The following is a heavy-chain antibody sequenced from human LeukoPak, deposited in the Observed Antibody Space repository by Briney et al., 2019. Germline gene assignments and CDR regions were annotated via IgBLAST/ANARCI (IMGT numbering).Heavy chain of an antibody. CDR3: ARFLASWDRYYMDV. CDR2: IWYDGSNK. V-gene: IGHV3-33*01. D-gene: IGHD2-2*01. Sequence: GGSLRLSCAASGFTFSSYGMHWVRQAPGKGLEWVAVIWYDGSNKYYADSVKGRFTISRDNAKNSVVLQMNSLRAEDTAVYYCARFLASWDRYYMDVWGKGTTVSVSS. CDR1: GFTFSSYG. J-gene: IGHJ6*03.